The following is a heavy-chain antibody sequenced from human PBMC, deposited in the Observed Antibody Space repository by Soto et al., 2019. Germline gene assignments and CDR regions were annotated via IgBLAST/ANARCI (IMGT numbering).Heavy chain of an antibody. V-gene: IGHV5-51*01. CDR1: GYSFTSYW. Sequence: GESLKISCKGSGYSFTSYWIGWVRQMPGKGLEWMGIIYPGDSDTRYSPSFQGQVTISADKSISTAYLQWSSLKASDTAMYYCARVRLHYYDSSGYHPSFDYWGQGTLVTVSS. CDR3: ARVRLHYYDSSGYHPSFDY. J-gene: IGHJ4*02. CDR2: IYPGDSDT. D-gene: IGHD3-22*01.